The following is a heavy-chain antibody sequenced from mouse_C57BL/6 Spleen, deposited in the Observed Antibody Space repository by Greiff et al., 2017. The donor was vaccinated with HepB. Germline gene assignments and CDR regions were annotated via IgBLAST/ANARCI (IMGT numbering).Heavy chain of an antibody. D-gene: IGHD3-3*01. CDR1: GFTFSSYT. V-gene: IGHV5-9*01. CDR3: ASRGWYPYYFDY. CDR2: ISGGGGNT. J-gene: IGHJ2*01. Sequence: DVKLVESGGGLAKPGGSLKLSCAASGFTFSSYTMSWVRQTPEKRLEWVATISGGGGNTYYPDSVKGRFTISRDNAKNTLYLQMSSLRSEDTALYYCASRGWYPYYFDYWGQGTTLTVSS.